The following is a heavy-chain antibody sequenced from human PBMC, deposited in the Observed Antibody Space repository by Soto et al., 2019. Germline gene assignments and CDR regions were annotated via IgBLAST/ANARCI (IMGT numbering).Heavy chain of an antibody. CDR2: INHSGST. V-gene: IGHV4-34*01. D-gene: IGHD2-2*01. Sequence: SETLSLTCAVYGGYFSGYYWSWIRQPPGKGLEWIGEINHSGSTNYNPSLKSRVTISVDTSKNQFSLKLSSVTAADTAVYYCARAVSIVVVPAAMTFFDYWGQGTLVTVSS. J-gene: IGHJ4*02. CDR3: ARAVSIVVVPAAMTFFDY. CDR1: GGYFSGYY.